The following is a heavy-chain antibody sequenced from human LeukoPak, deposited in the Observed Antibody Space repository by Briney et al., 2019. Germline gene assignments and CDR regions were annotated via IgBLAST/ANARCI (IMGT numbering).Heavy chain of an antibody. V-gene: IGHV3-21*01. Sequence: GGSLRLSCAASGFTFSYYSMNWVRQAPGKGLEWVSSISSSSSYIYYADSVKGRFTISRDNAKNSLYLQMNSLRAEDTAVYYCSHCSSTSCYRPEFDPWGQGTLVTVSS. D-gene: IGHD2-2*02. CDR3: SHCSSTSCYRPEFDP. CDR2: ISSSSSYI. J-gene: IGHJ5*02. CDR1: GFTFSYYS.